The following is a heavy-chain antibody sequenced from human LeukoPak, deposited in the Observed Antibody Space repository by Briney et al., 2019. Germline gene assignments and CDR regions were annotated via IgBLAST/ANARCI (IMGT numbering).Heavy chain of an antibody. J-gene: IGHJ3*02. V-gene: IGHV4-59*01. Sequence: SETLSLTCTVSGGSISSYYWSWIRQPPGKGPEWIGYIYYSGSTNYNPSLKSRVTISVDTSKNQFSLKLSSVTAADTAVYYCARAASIVHDAFDIWGQGTMVTVSS. CDR1: GGSISSYY. D-gene: IGHD1-1*01. CDR3: ARAASIVHDAFDI. CDR2: IYYSGST.